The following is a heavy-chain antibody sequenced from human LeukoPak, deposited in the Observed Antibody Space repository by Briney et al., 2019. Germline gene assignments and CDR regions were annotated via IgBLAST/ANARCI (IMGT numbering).Heavy chain of an antibody. J-gene: IGHJ4*02. D-gene: IGHD1-26*01. CDR2: ISSSSSYT. CDR1: GFTFSDYY. CDR3: ARDLAVGATDY. Sequence: GGSLRLSCAASGFTFSDYYMSWIRQAPGKGLEWISYISSSSSYTNYADSVKGRFTISRDNAKNPLYLQMNSLRAEDTAVYYCARDLAVGATDYWGQGTLVTVSS. V-gene: IGHV3-11*06.